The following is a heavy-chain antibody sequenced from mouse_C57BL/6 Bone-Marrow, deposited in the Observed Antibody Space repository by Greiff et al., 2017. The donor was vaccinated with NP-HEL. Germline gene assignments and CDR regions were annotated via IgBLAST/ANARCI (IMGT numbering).Heavy chain of an antibody. CDR3: ASNWVHFDY. J-gene: IGHJ2*01. Sequence: VQLQQSGPELVKPGASVKMSCKASGYTFTDYNMHWVKQSHGKSLEWIGNINPNNGGTSYNQKFKSKATLTVNKSSSTAYMKLRSLTSEDSAVYYCASNWVHFDYWGQGTTVTVSS. CDR2: INPNNGGT. V-gene: IGHV1-22*01. D-gene: IGHD4-1*01. CDR1: GYTFTDYN.